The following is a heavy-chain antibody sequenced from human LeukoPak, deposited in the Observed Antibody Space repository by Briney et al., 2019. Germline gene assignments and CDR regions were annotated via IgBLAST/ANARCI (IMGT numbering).Heavy chain of an antibody. V-gene: IGHV4-4*02. D-gene: IGHD6-19*01. CDR1: GASITSSHW. J-gene: IGHJ4*02. CDR2: IHDSGTT. Sequence: SGTLSLTCAVSGASITSSHWWSWARQPPGKGLEWIGEIHDSGTTNYKPSLKSRVTMSLDKSNNQISLKLTSVTAADTAVYYCARDGYSSGWYVSYWGQGTLVTVSS. CDR3: ARDGYSSGWYVSY.